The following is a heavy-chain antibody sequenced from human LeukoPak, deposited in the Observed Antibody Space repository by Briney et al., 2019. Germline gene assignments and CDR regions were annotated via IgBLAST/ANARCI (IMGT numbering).Heavy chain of an antibody. CDR3: AREGSGYHTYYFDY. J-gene: IGHJ4*02. CDR2: IYYSGST. Sequence: PSQTLSLTCTVSGGSISGGDYYWSWIRQPPGKGLEWIGYIYYSGSTYYNPSLKSRVTISVDTSKNQFSLKLSSVAAADTAVYYCAREGSGYHTYYFDYWGQGTLVTVSS. CDR1: GGSISGGDYY. D-gene: IGHD3-22*01. V-gene: IGHV4-30-4*01.